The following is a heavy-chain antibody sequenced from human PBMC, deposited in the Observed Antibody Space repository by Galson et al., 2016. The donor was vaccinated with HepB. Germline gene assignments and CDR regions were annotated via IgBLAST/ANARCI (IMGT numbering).Heavy chain of an antibody. D-gene: IGHD1-26*01. CDR2: IYPTDSDT. CDR1: GYSFTNYW. V-gene: IGHV5-51*01. J-gene: IGHJ4*02. Sequence: QSGAEVKKPGESLKISCKASGYSFTNYWIGWVRQMPGKGLEWMGIIYPTDSDTRYSPSLQGQVTISADKSISTAYLQWSSLKASDTAMYNCARMGGGSSYYFDYWGQGILVSVSS. CDR3: ARMGGGSSYYFDY.